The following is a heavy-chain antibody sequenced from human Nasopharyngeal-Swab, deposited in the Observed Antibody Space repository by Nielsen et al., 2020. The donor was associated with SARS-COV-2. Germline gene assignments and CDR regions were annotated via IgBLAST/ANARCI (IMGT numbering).Heavy chain of an antibody. D-gene: IGHD4-17*01. CDR2: IWYDGSNK. V-gene: IGHV3-33*01. Sequence: GESLEISCAASGFTFSSYGMHWVRQAPGKGLEWVAVIWYDGSNKYYADSVKGRFTISRDNSKNTLYLQMNSLRAEDTAVYYCARDRTETRSLDYWGQGTLVTVSS. CDR1: GFTFSSYG. CDR3: ARDRTETRSLDY. J-gene: IGHJ4*02.